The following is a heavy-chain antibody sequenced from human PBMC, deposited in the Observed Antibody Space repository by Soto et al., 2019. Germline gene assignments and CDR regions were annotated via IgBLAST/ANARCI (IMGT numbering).Heavy chain of an antibody. Sequence: EVQLVESGGGLVQPGGSLRLSCAASGFTFSSYWMSWVRQAPGKGLEWVANIKQDGSEKYYVDSVKGRFTISRDNAKNSLYLQMNSLRAEDTAVYYCARESYGSGRFPNDYWGQGTLVTVSS. D-gene: IGHD3-10*01. CDR3: ARESYGSGRFPNDY. V-gene: IGHV3-7*01. CDR2: IKQDGSEK. CDR1: GFTFSSYW. J-gene: IGHJ4*02.